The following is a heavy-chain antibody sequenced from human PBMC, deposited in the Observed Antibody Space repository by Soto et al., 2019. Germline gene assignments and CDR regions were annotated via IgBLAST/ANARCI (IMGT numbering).Heavy chain of an antibody. D-gene: IGHD6-6*01. CDR2: ISAYNGNT. Sequence: QVQLLQSGAEVKKPGASVKVSCKASGYTFTNYGITWVRQAPGQGLEWMGWISAYNGNTHYTQRLQGRVTMTTDTSTCTAYMERRGRRSDDTAVYYCAIVRHLVGYFYYYMDVWGNGATGTVS. J-gene: IGHJ6*03. V-gene: IGHV1-18*01. CDR1: GYTFTNYG. CDR3: AIVRHLVGYFYYYMDV.